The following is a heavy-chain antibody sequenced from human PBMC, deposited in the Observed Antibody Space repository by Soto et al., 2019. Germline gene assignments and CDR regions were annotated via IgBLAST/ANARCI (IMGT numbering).Heavy chain of an antibody. CDR3: ARVWGGAFDI. D-gene: IGHD3-10*01. J-gene: IGHJ3*02. CDR1: GGSISSYY. CDR2: IYYSGST. Sequence: QVQLQESGPGLVKPSETLSLTCTVSGGSISSYYWSWIRQPPGKGLEWIGYIYYSGSTNYNPSLKSPVSISVDTSKNQFSLKPSSVTAADTAVYYWARVWGGAFDIWGQGTMVTGSS. V-gene: IGHV4-59*01.